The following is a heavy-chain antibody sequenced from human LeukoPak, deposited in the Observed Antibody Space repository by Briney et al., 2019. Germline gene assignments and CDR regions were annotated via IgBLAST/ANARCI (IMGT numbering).Heavy chain of an antibody. J-gene: IGHJ4*02. CDR3: ARDLGGNFDY. Sequence: GGSLRLYCAASGFTVSSNYMSWVRQAPGKGLEWVSVIYSGGSTYYADSVKGRFTISRDNSKNTLYLQMNSLRAEDTAVYYRARDLGGNFDYWGQGTLVTVSS. V-gene: IGHV3-53*01. CDR2: IYSGGST. CDR1: GFTVSSNY. D-gene: IGHD1-26*01.